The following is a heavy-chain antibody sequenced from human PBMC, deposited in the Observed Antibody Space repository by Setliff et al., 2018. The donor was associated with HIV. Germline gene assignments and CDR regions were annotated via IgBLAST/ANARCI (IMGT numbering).Heavy chain of an antibody. V-gene: IGHV4-31*03. CDR1: GGSITSSSYY. Sequence: SETLSLTCSVSGGSITSSSYYWSWIRQHPGKGLEWIGYIYYSGSTYYNPSLKSRLTISVDTSKNQFSLKLKYVTAADTAVYYCARGLPSYYYESSGSLGWFDPWGQGTLVTVSS. J-gene: IGHJ5*02. D-gene: IGHD3-22*01. CDR3: ARGLPSYYYESSGSLGWFDP. CDR2: IYYSGST.